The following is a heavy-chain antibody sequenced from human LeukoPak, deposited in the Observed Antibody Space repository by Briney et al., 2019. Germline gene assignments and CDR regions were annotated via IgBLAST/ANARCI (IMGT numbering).Heavy chain of an antibody. J-gene: IGHJ6*03. CDR1: GGSISSSSYY. Sequence: SETLSLTCTVSGGSISSSSYYWGWIRQPPGKGLEWIGSIYYSGSTYYNPSLKSRVTISVDTSKDQFSLKLSSVTAADTAVYYCARPMWLWGYYYYMDVWGKGTTVTVSS. V-gene: IGHV4-39*01. CDR3: ARPMWLWGYYYYMDV. D-gene: IGHD5-12*01. CDR2: IYYSGST.